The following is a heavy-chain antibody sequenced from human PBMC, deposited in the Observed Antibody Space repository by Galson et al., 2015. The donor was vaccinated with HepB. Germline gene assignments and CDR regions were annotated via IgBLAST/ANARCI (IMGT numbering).Heavy chain of an antibody. CDR1: GYTFTSYY. CDR2: INPSGGNT. CDR3: ARDSGGIVGVAGVLVWFDP. V-gene: IGHV1-46*01. D-gene: IGHD1-26*01. Sequence: SVKVSCKASGYTFTSYYMPWVRQAPGQGLEWMGIINPSGGNTSYAQKFQGRVTMTRDTSTSTVYMELSSLRSEDTAVYYCARDSGGIVGVAGVLVWFDPWGQGTLVTVSS. J-gene: IGHJ5*02.